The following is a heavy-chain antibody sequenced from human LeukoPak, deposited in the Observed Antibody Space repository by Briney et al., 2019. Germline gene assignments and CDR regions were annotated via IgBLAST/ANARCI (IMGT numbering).Heavy chain of an antibody. CDR3: ARDLSAHLPKAPSGSSSFGLVGY. CDR2: ISSSSSTI. Sequence: PGGSLRLSCAASGFTFSSYSMNWVRQAPGKGLEWVSYISSSSSTIYYADSVKGRFTISRDNAKNSLYLQMNSLRAEDTAVYYCARDLSAHLPKAPSGSSSFGLVGYWGQGTLVTVSS. CDR1: GFTFSSYS. J-gene: IGHJ4*02. V-gene: IGHV3-48*01. D-gene: IGHD6-13*01.